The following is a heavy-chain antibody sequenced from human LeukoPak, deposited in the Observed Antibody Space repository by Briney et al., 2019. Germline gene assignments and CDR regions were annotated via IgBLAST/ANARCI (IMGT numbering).Heavy chain of an antibody. J-gene: IGHJ1*01. D-gene: IGHD3-22*01. V-gene: IGHV2-5*02. CDR1: GFSLSTSGVG. CDR3: AHRPLYYYDSSGYSFSAEYFQH. Sequence: KESGPTLVKPTQTLTLTCIFSGFSLSTSGVGVGWIRQPPGKALEWLALIYWDDDKRYSPSLKSRVTITKDTSKNQVVLTMTNMDPVDTATYYCAHRPLYYYDSSGYSFSAEYFQHWGQGTLVPVSS. CDR2: IYWDDDK.